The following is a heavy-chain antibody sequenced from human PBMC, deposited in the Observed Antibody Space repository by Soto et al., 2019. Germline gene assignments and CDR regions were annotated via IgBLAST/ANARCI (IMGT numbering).Heavy chain of an antibody. CDR3: AKRAHPGYSSSWVYFDY. CDR1: GFTFSSYA. CDR2: ISGSGGSA. V-gene: IGHV3-23*01. Sequence: GSLRLSCAASGFTFSSYAMSWVRQAPGKGLEWVSAISGSGGSAYYADSVKGRFTISRDNSKNTLYLQMNSLRAEDTAVYYCAKRAHPGYSSSWVYFDYWGQGTLVTVSS. D-gene: IGHD6-13*01. J-gene: IGHJ4*02.